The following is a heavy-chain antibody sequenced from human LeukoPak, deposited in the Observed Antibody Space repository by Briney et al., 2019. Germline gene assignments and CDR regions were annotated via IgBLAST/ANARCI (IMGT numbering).Heavy chain of an antibody. Sequence: GGSLRLSCAASGFTFSSFGMHWVRQAPGKGLEWVAVISYDGSTKYYADSVKGRFTISRDNSKNTLYLQMNSLRDEDTAVYYCAKREVRGTYLHYFDYWGQGTLVTVSS. D-gene: IGHD3-16*01. CDR1: GFTFSSFG. V-gene: IGHV3-30*18. CDR3: AKREVRGTYLHYFDY. CDR2: ISYDGSTK. J-gene: IGHJ4*02.